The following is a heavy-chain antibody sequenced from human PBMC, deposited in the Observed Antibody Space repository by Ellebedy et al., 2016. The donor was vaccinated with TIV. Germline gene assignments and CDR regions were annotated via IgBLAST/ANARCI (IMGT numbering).Heavy chain of an antibody. D-gene: IGHD3/OR15-3a*01. Sequence: GSLRLXXSVSGYSMRSGYYWGWIRQPPGKGLEWIGNMYHSGSTYYNPSLRSRVTLSLDTSKNHLSLRLTSVTAADTAVYYCARTDLRYGMDVWGQGTTVTVS. CDR2: MYHSGST. J-gene: IGHJ6*02. CDR3: ARTDLRYGMDV. V-gene: IGHV4-38-2*02. CDR1: GYSMRSGYY.